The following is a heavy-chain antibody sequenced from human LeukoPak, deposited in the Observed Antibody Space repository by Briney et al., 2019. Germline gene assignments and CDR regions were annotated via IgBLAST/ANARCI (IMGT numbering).Heavy chain of an antibody. CDR3: AKALASMITFGGVIVSDY. CDR1: TFSFSIYT. J-gene: IGHJ4*02. Sequence: GGSLRLSCTDSTFSFSIYTINWVRQAPGKGLEWVSAISGSGGSTYYADSVKGRFTISRDNSKNTLYLQMNSLRAEDTAVYYCAKALASMITFGGVIVSDYWGQGTLVTVSS. CDR2: ISGSGGST. D-gene: IGHD3-16*02. V-gene: IGHV3-23*01.